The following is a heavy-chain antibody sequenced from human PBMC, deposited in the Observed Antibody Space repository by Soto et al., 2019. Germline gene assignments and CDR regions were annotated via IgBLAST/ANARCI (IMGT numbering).Heavy chain of an antibody. CDR1: GFTFSSYS. Sequence: GGSLRLSCAASGFTFSSYSMNWVRQAPGKGLEWVSSISSSSYIYYADSVKGRFTISRDNAKNSLYLQMNSLRAEDTAVYYCAIRTTVTTYYYYYDMDVWGQGTTVTVSS. D-gene: IGHD4-4*01. V-gene: IGHV3-21*01. J-gene: IGHJ6*02. CDR2: ISSSSYI. CDR3: AIRTTVTTYYYYYDMDV.